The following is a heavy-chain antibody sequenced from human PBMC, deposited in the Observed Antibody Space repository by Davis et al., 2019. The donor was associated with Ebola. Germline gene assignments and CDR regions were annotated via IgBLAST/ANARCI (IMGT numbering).Heavy chain of an antibody. J-gene: IGHJ6*02. CDR2: ISSSGSSI. CDR3: ARSSIAARPGYYYGMDV. CDR1: GFTFSDYY. D-gene: IGHD6-6*01. Sequence: GGSLRLSCAASGFTFSDYYMTWIRQAPGKGLEWVSYISSSGSSIYYADSVKGRFTISRDNAKKSLYLQMNSLRAEDTAVYYCARSSIAARPGYYYGMDVWGQGTTVTVSS. V-gene: IGHV3-11*04.